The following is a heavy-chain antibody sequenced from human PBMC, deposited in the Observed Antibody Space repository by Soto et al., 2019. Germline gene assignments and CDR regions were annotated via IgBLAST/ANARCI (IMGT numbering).Heavy chain of an antibody. V-gene: IGHV1-69*02. J-gene: IGHJ3*01. Sequence: QVQLVQSGAEVKKPGSSVRVSCKASGGTFDSYSISWVRQAPGQGFEWVGKVAPIFDFSRYAPKFQGRVTIPPDKSRGTANRALGGLKPEDTAVYYGTKGAWGGRQQLVRDAFDFWGQGTKVSVSS. CDR1: GGTFDSYS. D-gene: IGHD6-13*01. CDR3: TKGAWGGRQQLVRDAFDF. CDR2: VAPIFDFS.